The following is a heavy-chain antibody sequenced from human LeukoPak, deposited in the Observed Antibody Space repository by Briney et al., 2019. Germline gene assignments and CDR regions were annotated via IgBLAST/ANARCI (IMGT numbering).Heavy chain of an antibody. CDR3: AKMVADMVRGAGGEYYFDY. CDR1: GFTFSSYA. V-gene: IGHV3-23*01. CDR2: ISGSGGST. D-gene: IGHD3-10*01. J-gene: IGHJ4*02. Sequence: PGGSLRLSCAASGFTFSSYAMDWVRQAPGKGLEWVSAISGSGGSTYYADSVKGRFTISRDNSKNTLYLQMNSLRAEDTAVYYCAKMVADMVRGAGGEYYFDYWGQGTLVTVSS.